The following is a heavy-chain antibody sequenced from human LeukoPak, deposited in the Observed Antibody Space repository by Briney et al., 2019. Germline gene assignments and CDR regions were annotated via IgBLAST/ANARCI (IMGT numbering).Heavy chain of an antibody. CDR1: GFTVSSNY. J-gene: IGHJ6*02. D-gene: IGHD3-10*01. CDR2: IYSGGST. V-gene: IGHV3-53*04. Sequence: GGFLRLSCAASGFTVSSNYMSWVRQAPGKGLEWVSVIYSGGSTYYADSVKGRFTISRHNSKNTLYLQMNSLRAEDTAVYYCARERFRSNYYGSGTAGYYYYGMDVWGQGTTVTVSS. CDR3: ARERFRSNYYGSGTAGYYYYGMDV.